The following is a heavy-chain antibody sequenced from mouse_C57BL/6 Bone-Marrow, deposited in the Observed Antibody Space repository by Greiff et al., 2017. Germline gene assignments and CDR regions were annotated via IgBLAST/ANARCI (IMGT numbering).Heavy chain of an antibody. CDR1: GFTFSSYG. CDR3: ARQRRGYAMDY. Sequence: EVQLVESGGDLVKPGGSLKLSCAASGFTFSSYGMSWVRQTPDKRLEWVATISSGGSYTYYPDSVKGRFTISRDNAKNTLYLQMSSLKSEDTAMYYCARQRRGYAMDYWGQGTTVTVSS. J-gene: IGHJ4*01. CDR2: ISSGGSYT. V-gene: IGHV5-6*01.